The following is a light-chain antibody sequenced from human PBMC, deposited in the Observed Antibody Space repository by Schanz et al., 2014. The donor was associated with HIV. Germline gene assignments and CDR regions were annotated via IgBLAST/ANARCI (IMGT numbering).Light chain of an antibody. CDR3: QQYGGSPT. CDR2: DAS. CDR1: QSVSSSY. V-gene: IGKV3-20*01. J-gene: IGKJ1*01. Sequence: EIVLTQSPGTLSLSPGERATLSCRASQSVSSSYLTWYQQKPGQAPRLLIYDASTRAAGIPDRFSGSGSGSAFTLIISRLEPADIAVYYCQQYGGSPTFGQGTKVEIK.